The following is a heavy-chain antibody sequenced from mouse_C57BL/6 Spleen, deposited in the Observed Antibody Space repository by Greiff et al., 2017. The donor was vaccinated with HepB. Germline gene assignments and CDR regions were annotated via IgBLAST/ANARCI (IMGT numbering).Heavy chain of an antibody. CDR2: ICRGGST. Sequence: VQLQQSGPGLVQPSQCLSITCTVSGFSLTSYGVHWVSQPPGKGLEWLGVICRGGSTDYNAAFISRLSISKDNSKSQVFFKMNSLQADDTAIYYCAKEAVVDAMDYWGQGTSVTVSS. J-gene: IGHJ4*01. CDR1: GFSLTSYG. CDR3: AKEAVVDAMDY. V-gene: IGHV2-4*01. D-gene: IGHD1-1*01.